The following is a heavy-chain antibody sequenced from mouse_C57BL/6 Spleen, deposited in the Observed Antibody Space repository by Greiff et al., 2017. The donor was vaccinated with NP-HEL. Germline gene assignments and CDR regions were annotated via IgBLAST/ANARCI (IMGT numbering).Heavy chain of an antibody. CDR2: IYPGSGST. Sequence: QVQLQQSGAELVKPGASVKMSCKASGYTFTSYWITWVKQRPGQGLEWIGDIYPGSGSTNYNEKFKSKATLTVDTSSSTAYMQLSSLTSEDSAVYYCARYSNYDYAMDYWGQGTSVTVSS. V-gene: IGHV1-55*01. D-gene: IGHD2-5*01. CDR1: GYTFTSYW. J-gene: IGHJ4*01. CDR3: ARYSNYDYAMDY.